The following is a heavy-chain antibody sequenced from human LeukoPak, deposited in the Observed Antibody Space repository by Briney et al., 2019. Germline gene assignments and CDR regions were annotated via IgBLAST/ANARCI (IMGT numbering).Heavy chain of an antibody. D-gene: IGHD4-17*01. Sequence: GASVKVSCKASGYTFTSYYMHWVRQAPGQGLEWMGLINPTGGSTGYAQKFQGRVTMTRDMSTSTDYMELSSLRSEDTAIYYCARDLELYGDYVECWGQGTLVTVSS. CDR1: GYTFTSYY. V-gene: IGHV1-46*01. J-gene: IGHJ4*02. CDR3: ARDLELYGDYVEC. CDR2: INPTGGST.